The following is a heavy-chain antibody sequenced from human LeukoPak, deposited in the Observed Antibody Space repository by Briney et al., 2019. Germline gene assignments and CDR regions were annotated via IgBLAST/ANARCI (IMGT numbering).Heavy chain of an antibody. CDR2: IRYDGSNK. CDR1: GFTFSSYG. CDR3: AKVPEFYYGSGSYYDYYFDH. D-gene: IGHD3-10*01. V-gene: IGHV3-30*02. J-gene: IGHJ4*02. Sequence: PGGSLRLSCAASGFTFSSYGMHWVRQAPGKGLEWVAFIRYDGSNKYYADSVKGRFTISRDNSKNTLYLQMHSLRAEDTAVYYCAKVPEFYYGSGSYYDYYFDHWGQGTLVTVSS.